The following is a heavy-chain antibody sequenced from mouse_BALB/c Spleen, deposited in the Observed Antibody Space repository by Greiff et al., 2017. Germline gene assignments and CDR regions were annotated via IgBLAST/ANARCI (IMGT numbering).Heavy chain of an antibody. CDR3: AREGDMITTRFFAY. Sequence: QVQLQQPGAELVKPGASVKMSCKASGYTFTSYNMHWVKQTPGQGLEWIGAIYPGNGDTSYNQKFKGKATLTADKSSSTAYMQLSSLTSEDSAVYYCAREGDMITTRFFAYWGQGTLVTVSA. CDR2: IYPGNGDT. D-gene: IGHD2-4*01. CDR1: GYTFTSYN. J-gene: IGHJ3*01. V-gene: IGHV1-12*01.